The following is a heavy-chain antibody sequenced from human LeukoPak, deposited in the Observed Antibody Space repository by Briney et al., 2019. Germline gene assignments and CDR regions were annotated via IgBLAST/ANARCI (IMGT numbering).Heavy chain of an antibody. CDR2: VTSYNGDT. CDR3: ARDPNYYGSGTYYNGDHYFDY. D-gene: IGHD3-10*01. J-gene: IGHJ4*02. V-gene: IGHV1-18*01. CDR1: GYTFNNYG. Sequence: GASVRVSCKASGYTFNNYGISWVRQAPGQGLEWMGWVTSYNGDTNYAQKFHGRVTMSTDTSTSTVYMELSSLRSEDTAVYYCARDPNYYGSGTYYNGDHYFDYWGQGTLVTVSS.